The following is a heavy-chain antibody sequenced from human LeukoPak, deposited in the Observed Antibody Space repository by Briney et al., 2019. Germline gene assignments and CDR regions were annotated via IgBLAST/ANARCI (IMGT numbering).Heavy chain of an antibody. CDR3: ASFIAVTGTYDY. J-gene: IGHJ4*02. CDR1: GFTFSSNA. Sequence: GGSLRLSCEASGFTFSSNAMSWVRQAPGRGLEWVSALSGGGDSTYYADSVKGRFTIPRDNAKNSLYLQMNSLRAEDTAVYDCASFIAVTGTYDYWGQGTLVTVSS. CDR2: LSGGGDST. V-gene: IGHV3-23*01. D-gene: IGHD6-19*01.